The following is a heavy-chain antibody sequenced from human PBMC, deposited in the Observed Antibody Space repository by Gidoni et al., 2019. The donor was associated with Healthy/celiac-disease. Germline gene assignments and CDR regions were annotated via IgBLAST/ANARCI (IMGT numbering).Heavy chain of an antibody. Sequence: EVQLVESGGGLIQPGGSLRLSCAASGFTVTSTYMSWVRQGPGKGLEWVSVIYSGGSTYYADSVKCRFTISRDNAKNTLYLQMNSLRAEDTAVYYCARDSSGYFDYWGQGTLVTVSS. D-gene: IGHD3-22*01. CDR1: GFTVTSTY. V-gene: IGHV3-53*01. CDR3: ARDSSGYFDY. CDR2: IYSGGST. J-gene: IGHJ4*02.